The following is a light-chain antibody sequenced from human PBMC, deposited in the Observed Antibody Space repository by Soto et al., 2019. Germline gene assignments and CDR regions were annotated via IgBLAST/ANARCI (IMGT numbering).Light chain of an antibody. Sequence: QSVLTQPPSVSAAPGQKVTISCSGSSSNIGKNYVSWYQQLPGTAPKLLIYDANKRPPGIPDRFSGSRSGTSATLGITGLQIGDAGDYYCGTWDSSLSVHMVFGGGTKLTVL. CDR2: DAN. J-gene: IGLJ2*01. CDR1: SSNIGKNY. V-gene: IGLV1-51*01. CDR3: GTWDSSLSVHMV.